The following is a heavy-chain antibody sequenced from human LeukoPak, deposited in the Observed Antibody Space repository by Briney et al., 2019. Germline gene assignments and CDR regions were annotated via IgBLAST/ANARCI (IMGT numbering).Heavy chain of an antibody. CDR3: AKRVDYSSSSGGYFDY. V-gene: IGHV3-23*01. D-gene: IGHD6-6*01. J-gene: IGHJ4*02. CDR2: ISSSGGTT. CDR1: GFTFINYA. Sequence: PGGSLRLSCAASGFTFINYAMNWVRQAPGKGLEWVSSISSSGGTTYYADSVKGRFTISRDSSKNTLSLQMNSLRAEDTAVYYCAKRVDYSSSSGGYFDYWGQGILVTVSS.